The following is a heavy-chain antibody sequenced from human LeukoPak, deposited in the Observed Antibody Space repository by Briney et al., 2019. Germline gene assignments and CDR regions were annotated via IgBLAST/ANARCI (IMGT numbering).Heavy chain of an antibody. CDR3: ARTRPFYCGGDCYPNWFDP. Sequence: SETLTLTCTVSGGSTSSSSYYWGWIRPPPGKGLEWIGSIYYSGSTYYNPSLKSRVTISVDTSKNQFSLKLSSVTAADTAVYYCARTRPFYCGGDCYPNWFDPWGQGTLVTVSS. CDR2: IYYSGST. CDR1: GGSTSSSSYY. V-gene: IGHV4-39*01. J-gene: IGHJ5*02. D-gene: IGHD2-21*02.